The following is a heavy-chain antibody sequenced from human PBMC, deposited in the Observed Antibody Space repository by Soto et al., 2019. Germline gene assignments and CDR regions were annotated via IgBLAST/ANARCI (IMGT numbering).Heavy chain of an antibody. CDR3: ARTATHCGGDCYSDYYYYYGMDV. CDR2: IDWDDDK. Sequence: SGPTLVNPTQTLTLTCTFSGFSLSTSGMCVSWIRQPPGKALEWLARIDWDDDKYYSTSLKTRLTISKDTSKNQVVLTMTNMDPVDTATYYCARTATHCGGDCYSDYYYYYGMDVWGQGTTVTVSS. V-gene: IGHV2-70*11. D-gene: IGHD2-21*02. J-gene: IGHJ6*02. CDR1: GFSLSTSGMC.